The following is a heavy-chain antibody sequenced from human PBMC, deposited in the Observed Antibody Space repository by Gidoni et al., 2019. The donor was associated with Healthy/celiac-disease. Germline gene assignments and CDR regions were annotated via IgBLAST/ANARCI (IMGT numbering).Heavy chain of an antibody. V-gene: IGHV3-9*01. CDR1: GFTFDDYA. Sequence: EVQLVESGGGLVQPGRSLRLSCAASGFTFDDYAMHWVRQAPGKGLEWVSGISWNSGSIGYADSVKGRFTISRDNAKNSLYLQMNSLRAEDTALYYCAKDTVRGHYYDTGARWEYFQHWGQGTLVTVSS. D-gene: IGHD3-22*01. CDR2: ISWNSGSI. CDR3: AKDTVRGHYYDTGARWEYFQH. J-gene: IGHJ1*01.